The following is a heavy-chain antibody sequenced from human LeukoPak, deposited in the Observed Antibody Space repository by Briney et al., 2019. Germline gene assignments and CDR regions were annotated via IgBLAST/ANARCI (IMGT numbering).Heavy chain of an antibody. V-gene: IGHV5-51*01. CDR3: ARSGYYDFWSGYYTGIHYFDY. Sequence: RGESLKISCKGSGYSFTSYWIGWVRQMPGKGLEWMGIIYPGDSDTRYSPSFQGQVTISADKSISTAYLQWSSLKASDTAMSYCARSGYYDFWSGYYTGIHYFDYWGQGTLVTVSS. J-gene: IGHJ4*02. CDR1: GYSFTSYW. CDR2: IYPGDSDT. D-gene: IGHD3-3*01.